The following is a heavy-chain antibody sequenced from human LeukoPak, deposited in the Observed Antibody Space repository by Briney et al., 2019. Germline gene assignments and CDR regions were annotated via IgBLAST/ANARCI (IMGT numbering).Heavy chain of an antibody. V-gene: IGHV3-33*01. CDR1: GFSFNTYG. CDR3: ARDGVSDSAFDY. D-gene: IGHD5/OR15-5a*01. J-gene: IGHJ4*02. Sequence: GKSLRLSCAASGFSFNTYGMHWVRQAPGKGLEWVATIWYDGSNTYYGDSVKGRFTISRDNFENTVYLQMNSLRAEDTAVYYCARDGVSDSAFDYWGQGTLVTVSS. CDR2: IWYDGSNT.